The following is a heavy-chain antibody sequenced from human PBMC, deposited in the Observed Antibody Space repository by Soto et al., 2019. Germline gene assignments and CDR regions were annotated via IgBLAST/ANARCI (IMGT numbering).Heavy chain of an antibody. CDR2: IYYSGST. V-gene: IGHV4-59*01. D-gene: IGHD3-10*01. Sequence: PSETLSLTCTVSGGSISSYYWSWIRQPPGKGLEWIGYIYYSGSTNYNPSLKSRVTISVDTSKNQFSLKLSSVTAADTAVYYCASGLLWFGESNYYYYYGMDVWGQGTTVTVSS. J-gene: IGHJ6*02. CDR1: GGSISSYY. CDR3: ASGLLWFGESNYYYYYGMDV.